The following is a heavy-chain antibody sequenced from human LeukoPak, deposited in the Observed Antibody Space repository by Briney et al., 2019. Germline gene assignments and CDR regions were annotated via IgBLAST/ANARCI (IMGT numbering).Heavy chain of an antibody. CDR1: GFTFSAYV. Sequence: GGSLRLSCTASGFTFSAYVMTWVRQAPGKGLEWVSGMTATGDTKDYADSVKGRFTISRDNSKNTLYLQLDSLRAEDTAVYYCARKSVIVYYGGLDPWGQGTLVTVSS. CDR2: MTATGDTK. J-gene: IGHJ5*02. V-gene: IGHV3-23*01. CDR3: ARKSVIVYYGGLDP. D-gene: IGHD3-22*01.